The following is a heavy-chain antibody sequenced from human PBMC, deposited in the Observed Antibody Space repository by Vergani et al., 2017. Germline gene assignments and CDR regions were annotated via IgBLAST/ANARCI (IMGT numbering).Heavy chain of an antibody. J-gene: IGHJ3*02. CDR2: IYYSGST. CDR3: ASYSLNPRLDAFDI. D-gene: IGHD5-18*01. Sequence: QLQLQESGPGLVKPSETLSLTCTVSGGSISSSSYYWGWIRQPPGKGLEWIGSIYYSGSTYYNPSLKSRVTISVDTSKNQFSLKLSSVTAADTAVYYCASYSLNPRLDAFDIWGQGTMVTVSS. V-gene: IGHV4-39*07. CDR1: GGSISSSSYY.